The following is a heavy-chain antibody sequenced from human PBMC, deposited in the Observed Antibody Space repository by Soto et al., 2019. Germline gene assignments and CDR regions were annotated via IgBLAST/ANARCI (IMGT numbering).Heavy chain of an antibody. CDR1: GGSISPHY. V-gene: IGHV4-4*07. Sequence: QVQLRESGPGLVKPSETLSLTCNVSGGSISPHYVNWIRQPAGKGLEWIGRLHTSGSSDYSPSLTRRPTISIDTSANQFSLNLNSVTAADTAVYYCASSRKGGWTCDHWGQGTLVTVSS. CDR2: LHTSGSS. J-gene: IGHJ4*02. D-gene: IGHD6-19*01. CDR3: ASSRKGGWTCDH.